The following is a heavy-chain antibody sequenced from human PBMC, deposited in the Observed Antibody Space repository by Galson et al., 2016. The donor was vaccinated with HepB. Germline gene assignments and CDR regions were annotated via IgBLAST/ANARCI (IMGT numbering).Heavy chain of an antibody. D-gene: IGHD3-9*01. CDR3: AKEHDDWPRNWFDP. J-gene: IGHJ5*02. V-gene: IGHV3-23*01. Sequence: SLRLSCAASGFTFSSYAMSWVRQAPGKGLQWVSAISRGGSDTYYADSVKGRFTISRDKSKNTLYLQMNSLRAEDTAVYYCAKEHDDWPRNWFDPWGQGTLVIVSS. CDR1: GFTFSSYA. CDR2: ISRGGSDT.